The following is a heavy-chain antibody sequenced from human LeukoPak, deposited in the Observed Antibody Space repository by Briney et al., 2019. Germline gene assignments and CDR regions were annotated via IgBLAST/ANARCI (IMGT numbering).Heavy chain of an antibody. J-gene: IGHJ5*02. D-gene: IGHD3-10*01. Sequence: SETLSLTCAVYGGSFSGYYWSWIRQPPGKGLEWIGEINHSGSTNYNPSLKSRVTISVDTSKNQFSLKLSSVTAADTAVYYCARRVGFGEYHPSWFDPWGQGTLVTVSS. CDR3: ARRVGFGEYHPSWFDP. CDR2: INHSGST. CDR1: GGSFSGYY. V-gene: IGHV4-34*01.